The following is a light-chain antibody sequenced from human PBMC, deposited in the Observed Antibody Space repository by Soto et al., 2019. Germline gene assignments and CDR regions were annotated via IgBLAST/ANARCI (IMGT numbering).Light chain of an antibody. CDR1: QSVRSSY. CDR3: QQYGSSPIT. V-gene: IGKV3-20*01. Sequence: EIVLTQSPGTLSLSPGERATLSCRASQSVRSSYLAWYEQKPGQAPRILIYGASSRAPGIPDRFSGSGSGTHFTLTIRRLEPEDFAVYYCQQYGSSPITFGQGTKLEIK. J-gene: IGKJ2*01. CDR2: GAS.